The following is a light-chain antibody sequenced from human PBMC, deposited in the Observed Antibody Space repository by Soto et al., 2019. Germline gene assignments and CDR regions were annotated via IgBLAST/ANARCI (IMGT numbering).Light chain of an antibody. Sequence: QAVGTQEPSVTVSPGGTVTLTCASSTGAVTSNYYPSWFQQKPGQAPRALFYSISNKHSWTPARFSGSLLGGKAALTLSDVQPADEADYYCLLYYGGVHVFGGATKLTVL. CDR2: SIS. J-gene: IGLJ2*01. CDR1: TGAVTSNYY. V-gene: IGLV7-43*01. CDR3: LLYYGGVHV.